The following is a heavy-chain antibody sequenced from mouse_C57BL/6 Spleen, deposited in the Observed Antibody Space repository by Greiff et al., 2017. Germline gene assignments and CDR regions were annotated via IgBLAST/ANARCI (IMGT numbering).Heavy chain of an antibody. CDR3: ARQWDGSYYFDY. CDR2: ISSGSSTI. V-gene: IGHV5-17*01. CDR1: GFTFSDYG. J-gene: IGHJ2*01. Sequence: EVQRVESGGGLVKPGGSLKLSCAASGFTFSDYGMHWVRQAPEKGLEWVAYISSGSSTIYYADTVKGRFTISRDNAKNTLFLQMTSLRSEDTAMYYCARQWDGSYYFDYWGQGTTLTVSS. D-gene: IGHD1-1*01.